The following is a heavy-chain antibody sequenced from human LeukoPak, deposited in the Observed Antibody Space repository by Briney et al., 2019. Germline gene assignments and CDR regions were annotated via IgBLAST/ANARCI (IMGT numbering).Heavy chain of an antibody. V-gene: IGHV3-20*04. Sequence: GRSLRLSCAASRFTFADYGMSWVRRAPRKGLECVSGINWNGGSTGYADSVKGRFTIPRENSKNTLYLHLNILTARDTAVYYCETIDYWGQGTLVTVSS. CDR2: INWNGGST. CDR1: RFTFADYG. CDR3: ETIDY. J-gene: IGHJ4*02.